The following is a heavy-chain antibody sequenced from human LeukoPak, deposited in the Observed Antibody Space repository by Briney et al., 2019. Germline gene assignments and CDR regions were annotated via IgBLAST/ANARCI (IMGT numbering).Heavy chain of an antibody. V-gene: IGHV3-7*01. CDR3: ARDGASKRIAVAGTVEDYMDV. CDR1: GFTFSSYW. J-gene: IGHJ6*03. Sequence: TGGSLRLSCAASGFTFSSYWMSWVRQAPGKGLEWVANIKQDGSGKYYVDSVKGRFTISRDNAKNSLYLQMNSLRAEDTAVYYCARDGASKRIAVAGTVEDYMDVWGKGTTVTVSS. D-gene: IGHD6-19*01. CDR2: IKQDGSGK.